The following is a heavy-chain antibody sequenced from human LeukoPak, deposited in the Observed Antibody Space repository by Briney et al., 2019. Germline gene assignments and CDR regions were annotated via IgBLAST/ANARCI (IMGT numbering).Heavy chain of an antibody. CDR1: GGSFSGYY. J-gene: IGHJ4*02. D-gene: IGHD6-19*01. CDR2: INHSGST. V-gene: IGHV4-34*01. Sequence: SETLSLTCAVYGGSFSGYYWSWIRQPPGKGLEWIGEINHSGSTNYNPSLKSRVTISVDTSKNQFSLKLSSVTAADTAVYYCARGYGSGWCGGDYWGQGTLVTVSS. CDR3: ARGYGSGWCGGDY.